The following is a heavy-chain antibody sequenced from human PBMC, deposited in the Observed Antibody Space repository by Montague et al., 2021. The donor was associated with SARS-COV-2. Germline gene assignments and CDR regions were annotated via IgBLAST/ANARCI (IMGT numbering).Heavy chain of an antibody. J-gene: IGHJ4*02. CDR2: ILYKGNT. CDR1: GGSVSSDTHN. V-gene: IGHV4-39*01. Sequence: SETLSLTCTVSGGSVSSDTHNWAWIRQPPGKGLEWIASILYKGNTYYNPSLRSRFTISMNTSKNQFFLRVASVTAADTAVYYCARVPNGRHDNWGPGALVTVSS. D-gene: IGHD2-8*01. CDR3: ARVPNGRHDN.